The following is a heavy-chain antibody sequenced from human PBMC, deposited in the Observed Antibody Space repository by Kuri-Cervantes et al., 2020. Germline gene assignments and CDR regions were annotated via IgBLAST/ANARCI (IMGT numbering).Heavy chain of an antibody. Sequence: ASVKVSCKASGYTFTSYGISWVRQAPGQGLEWMGWISAYNGNTNYAQELQGRVTMTTDTSTSTAYMELRSLRSDDTAVYYCARATGLLWFWGYYYGMDVWGQGTTVTVSS. D-gene: IGHD3-10*01. J-gene: IGHJ6*02. V-gene: IGHV1-18*01. CDR2: ISAYNGNT. CDR1: GYTFTSYG. CDR3: ARATGLLWFWGYYYGMDV.